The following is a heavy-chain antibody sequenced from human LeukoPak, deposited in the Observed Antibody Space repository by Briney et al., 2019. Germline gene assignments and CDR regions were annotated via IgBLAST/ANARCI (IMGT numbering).Heavy chain of an antibody. CDR3: AKDYREQWLLRSIDY. D-gene: IGHD6-19*01. J-gene: IGHJ4*02. V-gene: IGHV3-66*01. Sequence: PGGSLGLSCAASGFTVSNNYMTWVRQAPGKGLEWVSVIYSGGSTYYADSVKGRFTISTDKSKNTLYLQMSSLRAEDTAVYYCAKDYREQWLLRSIDYWGQGILVTVSS. CDR2: IYSGGST. CDR1: GFTVSNNY.